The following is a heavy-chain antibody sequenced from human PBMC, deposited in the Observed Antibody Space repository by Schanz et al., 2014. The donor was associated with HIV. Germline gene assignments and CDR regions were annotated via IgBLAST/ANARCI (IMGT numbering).Heavy chain of an antibody. CDR2: ISGSGGST. CDR3: ANTEYPYSSSSDYYYGMDV. V-gene: IGHV3-23*04. Sequence: EVHLEESGGGLVQPGGSLRLSCVGSGFIIDNYWMSWVRQAPGSGLEWVSAISGSGGSTYYADSVKGRFTISRDNSKNTLYLQMNSLRAEDTAVYYCANTEYPYSSSSDYYYGMDVWGQGTTVTVSS. CDR1: GFIIDNYW. J-gene: IGHJ6*02. D-gene: IGHD6-6*01.